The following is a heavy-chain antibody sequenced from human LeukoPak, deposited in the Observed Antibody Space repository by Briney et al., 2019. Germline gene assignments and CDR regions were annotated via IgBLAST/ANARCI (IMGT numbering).Heavy chain of an antibody. Sequence: ASVKVSCKASGYTFTSYGITWVQQAPGQGLEWMGWISAYNGNTNYAQELQGRVTMTTDTSTSTAYMELRSLKSDDTAVYYCARRGMEEGMDVWGQGTTVTVSS. CDR2: ISAYNGNT. J-gene: IGHJ6*02. CDR3: ARRGMEEGMDV. V-gene: IGHV1-18*01. D-gene: IGHD3-3*01. CDR1: GYTFTSYG.